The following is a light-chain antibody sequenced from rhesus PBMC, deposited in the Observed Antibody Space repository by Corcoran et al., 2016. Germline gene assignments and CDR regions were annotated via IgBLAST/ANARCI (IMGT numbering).Light chain of an antibody. J-gene: IGKJ3*01. CDR2: AAS. CDR1: QGISSY. V-gene: IGKV1-28*03. Sequence: DIQMTQSPSSLSASVGDTVTITCRASQGISSYSNWFQQKPGKAPKLLIYAASSLESGVPSRFSGSGTGTDFTLPISSLQPEDFAVYYYLQHNSYPFTFGPGTKLDIK. CDR3: LQHNSYPFT.